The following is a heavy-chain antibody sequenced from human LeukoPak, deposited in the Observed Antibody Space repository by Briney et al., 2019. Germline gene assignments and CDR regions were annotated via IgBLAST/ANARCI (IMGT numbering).Heavy chain of an antibody. CDR1: GLIFSSYG. Sequence: GGSLRLSCAASGLIFSSYGMHWVRQAPGEGLEWVVYIRHDEGKTFYADSVKGRFTISRDNSKNTLYLQMHSLGAEDTALYYCAKPVIPSAYQGTYYMDVWGKGTTVTVSS. V-gene: IGHV3-30*02. CDR2: IRHDEGKT. D-gene: IGHD3-16*01. CDR3: AKPVIPSAYQGTYYMDV. J-gene: IGHJ6*03.